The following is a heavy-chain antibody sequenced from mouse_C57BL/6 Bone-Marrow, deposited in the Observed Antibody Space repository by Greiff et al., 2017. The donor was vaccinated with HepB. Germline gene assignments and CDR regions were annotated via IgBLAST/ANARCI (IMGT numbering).Heavy chain of an antibody. D-gene: IGHD1-1*01. Sequence: EVQLQQSGGGLVKPGGSLKLSCAASGFTFSSYAMSWVRQTPEKRLEWVATISDGGSYTYYPDNVKGRFTISRDNAKNNLYLQMIHLKSDDTAMYYCARAVHYYGSSFYAMDYWGQGTSVTVSS. CDR1: GFTFSSYA. CDR3: ARAVHYYGSSFYAMDY. V-gene: IGHV5-4*01. J-gene: IGHJ4*01. CDR2: ISDGGSYT.